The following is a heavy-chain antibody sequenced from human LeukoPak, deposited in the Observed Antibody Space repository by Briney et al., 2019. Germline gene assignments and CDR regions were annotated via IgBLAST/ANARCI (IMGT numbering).Heavy chain of an antibody. CDR3: AKETMTTVNN. J-gene: IGHJ4*02. CDR2: MSYDGSNK. D-gene: IGHD4-17*01. Sequence: GGSLRLSCAASGFTFSSYGMHWVRQAPGKGLEWVAVMSYDGSNKYYADSVKGRFTISRDNSKNTLYLQMNSLRAEDTAVYYCAKETMTTVNNWGQGTLVTVSS. CDR1: GFTFSSYG. V-gene: IGHV3-30*18.